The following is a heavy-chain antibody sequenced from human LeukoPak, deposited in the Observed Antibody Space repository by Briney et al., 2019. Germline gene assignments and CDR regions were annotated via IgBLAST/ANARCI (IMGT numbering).Heavy chain of an antibody. CDR3: AKTVGAREGDY. CDR2: ISYDGSNK. V-gene: IGHV3-30*18. J-gene: IGHJ4*02. D-gene: IGHD1-26*01. CDR1: GFTFSSYS. Sequence: GGSLRLSCAASGFTFSSYSMHWVRQAPGKGLEWVAVISYDGSNKYYADSVKGRFTISRDNSKNTLYLQMNSLRAEDTAVYYCAKTVGAREGDYWGQGTLVTVSS.